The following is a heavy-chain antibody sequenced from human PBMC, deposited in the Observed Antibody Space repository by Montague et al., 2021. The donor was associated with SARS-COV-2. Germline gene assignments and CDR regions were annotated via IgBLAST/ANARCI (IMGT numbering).Heavy chain of an antibody. D-gene: IGHD2-8*02. J-gene: IGHJ4*02. CDR1: GGSISSYY. Sequence: SETLSLTCTVSGGSISSYYWSWIRQPPGKGLEWIGYIYYNGSTNYNPSLKSRVTISVDTSKNQFSLKLSSVTAADTAVYFCAGVEGGGVIDYWGQGTLVTVSS. V-gene: IGHV4-59*01. CDR2: IYYNGST. CDR3: AGVEGGGVIDY.